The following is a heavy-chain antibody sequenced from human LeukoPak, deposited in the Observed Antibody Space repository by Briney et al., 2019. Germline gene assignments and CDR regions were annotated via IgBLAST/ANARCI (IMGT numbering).Heavy chain of an antibody. CDR3: ARYRGTYGYYFDY. Sequence: SETLSLTCTVSGGSISSYYWSWIRQPAGKGLEWIGRIYTSGSTNYNPSLKSRVTISADTSKNQFSLRLTSVTAADTAVYYCARYRGTYGYYFDYWGQGKLVIVSS. V-gene: IGHV4-4*07. D-gene: IGHD5-24*01. CDR1: GGSISSYY. CDR2: IYTSGST. J-gene: IGHJ4*02.